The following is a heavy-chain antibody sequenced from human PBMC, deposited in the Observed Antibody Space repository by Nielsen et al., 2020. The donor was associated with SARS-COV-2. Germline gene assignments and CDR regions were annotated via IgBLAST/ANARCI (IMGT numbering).Heavy chain of an antibody. V-gene: IGHV3-23*01. CDR2: ISSSGSNT. CDR1: GFTFSRYA. CDR3: AKEIPAGVQFDF. J-gene: IGHJ4*02. Sequence: GESLKISCAASGFTFSRYAMSWVRQAPGKGLEWVSAISSSGSNTYYADSVKGRFTISRDNSKNTVYLQVSSLRAEDTAVYYCAKEIPAGVQFDFWGQGTLVTVSS.